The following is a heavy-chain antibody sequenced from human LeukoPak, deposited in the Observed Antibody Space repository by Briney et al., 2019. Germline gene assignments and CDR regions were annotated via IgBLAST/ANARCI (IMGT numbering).Heavy chain of an antibody. D-gene: IGHD1-14*01. J-gene: IGHJ4*02. V-gene: IGHV3-30*03. CDR2: ISYDGSNK. CDR1: GFTFSSYG. CDR3: ARVPGDY. Sequence: GRSLRLSCAASGFTFSSYGMHWVRQAPGKGLEWVAVISYDGSNKYYADSVKGRFTISRDNSKNTLYLQMNSLRAEDTAVYYCARVPGDYWGQGTLVTVSS.